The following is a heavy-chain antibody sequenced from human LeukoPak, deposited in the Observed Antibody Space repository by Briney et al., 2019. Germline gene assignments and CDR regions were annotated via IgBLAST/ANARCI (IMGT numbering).Heavy chain of an antibody. CDR1: GGSISRYY. D-gene: IGHD6-6*01. CDR2: FYYSGST. Sequence: PSETLSLTCTVSGGSISRYYWSWIRQPPGKGLEWIGYFYYSGSTNYNPSLKSRVTISVDTSKNQFSLKLSSVTAADTAVYYCARDFLGSSGDYWGQGTLVTVSS. J-gene: IGHJ4*02. V-gene: IGHV4-59*01. CDR3: ARDFLGSSGDY.